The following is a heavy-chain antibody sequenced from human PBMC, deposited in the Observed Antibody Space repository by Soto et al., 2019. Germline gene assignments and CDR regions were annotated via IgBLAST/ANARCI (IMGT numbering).Heavy chain of an antibody. V-gene: IGHV3-66*01. CDR3: ARDSRLSYYGSGNSAPFDY. J-gene: IGHJ4*02. CDR2: IYSGGST. D-gene: IGHD3-10*01. Sequence: GGSLRLSCAASGFTVSSNYMSWVRQAPGKGLEWVSVIYSGGSTYYADSVKGRFTISRDNSKNTLYLQMNSLRAEDTAVYYCARDSRLSYYGSGNSAPFDYWGQGTLVTVSS. CDR1: GFTVSSNY.